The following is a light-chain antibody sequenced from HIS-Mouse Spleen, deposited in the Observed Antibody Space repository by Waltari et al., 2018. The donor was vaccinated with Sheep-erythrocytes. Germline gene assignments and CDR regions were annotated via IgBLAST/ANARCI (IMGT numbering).Light chain of an antibody. CDR1: QSVLYSSNNKNY. J-gene: IGKJ3*01. Sequence: DIVMTQSPDSLAVSLGERATINCKSSQSVLYSSNNKNYLAWYQQKPGQPPKRIIYGASTRESGVPDRFSGSGSGTDFTLTISSLQAEDVAVYYCQQYYSTPFTFGPGTKVDIK. CDR2: GAS. V-gene: IGKV4-1*01. CDR3: QQYYSTPFT.